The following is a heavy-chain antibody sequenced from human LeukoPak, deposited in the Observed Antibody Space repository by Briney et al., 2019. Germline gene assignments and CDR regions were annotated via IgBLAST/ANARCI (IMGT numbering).Heavy chain of an antibody. CDR3: ARNPPGAYYDSSGHYPAPFDY. D-gene: IGHD3-22*01. CDR1: GFTLGNYN. V-gene: IGHV3-21*01. CDR2: ISSSSTYI. Sequence: PGGSLRLSCAASGFTLGNYNMNWVRQAPEKGLEWVSSISSSSTYIYYADSVKGRFTISRDNAKNSLYLQINSLRAEDTALYYCARNPPGAYYDSSGHYPAPFDYWGQGTLVTVSS. J-gene: IGHJ4*02.